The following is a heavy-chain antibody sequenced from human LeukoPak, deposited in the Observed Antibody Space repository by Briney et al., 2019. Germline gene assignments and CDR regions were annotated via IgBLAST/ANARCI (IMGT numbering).Heavy chain of an antibody. V-gene: IGHV4-4*07. CDR1: GGSISSYY. CDR3: ARGSREPGYSSSWYFDY. J-gene: IGHJ4*02. D-gene: IGHD6-13*01. Sequence: SETLSLTCTVSGGSISSYYWSWIRQPAGKGLEWIGRIYTSGSTNYNPSLKSRGTISVDKSKNQFSLKLSSVTAADTAVYYCARGSREPGYSSSWYFDYWGQGTLVTVSS. CDR2: IYTSGST.